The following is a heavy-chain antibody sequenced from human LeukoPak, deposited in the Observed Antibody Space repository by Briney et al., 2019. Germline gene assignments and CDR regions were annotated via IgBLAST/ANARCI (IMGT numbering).Heavy chain of an antibody. CDR3: ARDHLANLASRLFDP. CDR2: IHHSGRT. CDR1: GGSISSYY. V-gene: IGHV4-38-2*02. D-gene: IGHD3-3*01. Sequence: SETLSLTCTVSGGSISSYYWGWIRQPPGKGLEWIGSIHHSGRTYYNPSLKSRVTISVDTSKNQFSLKLSSVTAADTAVYYCARDHLANLASRLFDPWGQGTLVTVSS. J-gene: IGHJ5*02.